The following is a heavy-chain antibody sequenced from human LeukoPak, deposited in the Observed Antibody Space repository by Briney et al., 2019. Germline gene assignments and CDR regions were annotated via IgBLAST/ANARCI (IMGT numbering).Heavy chain of an antibody. CDR3: ARVRDLWFGDFDY. D-gene: IGHD3-10*01. V-gene: IGHV4-34*01. J-gene: IGHJ4*02. CDR1: SESFSGYF. CDR2: INYSGST. Sequence: KPSETLSLTCAICSESFSGYFWSWIRQPPGKGLEWIGEINYSGSTNYNPSLKSRVTISVDTSKNQSSLKLSSVTAADTAVYYCARVRDLWFGDFDYWGQGTLVTVSS.